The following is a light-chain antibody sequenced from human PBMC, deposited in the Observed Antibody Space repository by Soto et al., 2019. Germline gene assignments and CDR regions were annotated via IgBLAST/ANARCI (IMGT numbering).Light chain of an antibody. CDR1: QSVSSSY. CDR3: QQYGSSPET. CDR2: GAS. J-gene: IGKJ1*01. Sequence: EIVLTQSPGTLSLSPGERATLSCRASQSVSSSYLAWYLQKPGQAPRLLIYGASSRATGIPDRFSGSGSGTDFTLTISRLEPEDFAVYYCQQYGSSPETFGQGTKVDI. V-gene: IGKV3-20*01.